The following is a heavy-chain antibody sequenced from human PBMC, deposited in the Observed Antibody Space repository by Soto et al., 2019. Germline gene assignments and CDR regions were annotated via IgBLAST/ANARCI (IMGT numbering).Heavy chain of an antibody. CDR3: AKDRGSSRYLCGSFDH. D-gene: IGHD2-2*01. CDR1: GFTFSSYV. CDR2: ISSDGSKK. J-gene: IGHJ4*02. Sequence: PGGSLRLSCAASGFTFSSYVMHWVRQAPGKGLEWVAVISSDGSKKYYADSVKGRFTISRDNSKNTLDLQMDSLSAEDTAVYYCAKDRGSSRYLCGSFDHWGQGTLVTVSS. V-gene: IGHV3-30*18.